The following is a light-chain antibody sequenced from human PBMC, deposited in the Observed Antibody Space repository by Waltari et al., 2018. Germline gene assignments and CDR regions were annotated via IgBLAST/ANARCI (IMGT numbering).Light chain of an antibody. Sequence: QSALTQPPSVSGSPGHSVTISCTGTSSDVGTYNRPSWDQQPPGTAPKHIIFDLSSRPSGVPDRCSGSKSGSTASLTISGLQAEDEGDYYCSSYTPSGTLVFGGGTKLTVL. CDR2: DLS. CDR3: SSYTPSGTLV. V-gene: IGLV2-18*02. CDR1: SSDVGTYNR. J-gene: IGLJ2*01.